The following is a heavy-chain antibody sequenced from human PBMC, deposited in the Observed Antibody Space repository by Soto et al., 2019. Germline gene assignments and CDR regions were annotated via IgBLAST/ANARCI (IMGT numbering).Heavy chain of an antibody. Sequence: EVQLVESGGGLVKPGGSLRLSCAASGFTFSSYSMNWVRHAPGKGLEWVSSISSSSSYIYYADSVKGRFTISRDNAKNSLYLQMNSLRAEDTAVYYCASALKFGADYWGQGTLVTVSS. D-gene: IGHD3-10*01. CDR2: ISSSSSYI. J-gene: IGHJ4*02. CDR1: GFTFSSYS. CDR3: ASALKFGADY. V-gene: IGHV3-21*01.